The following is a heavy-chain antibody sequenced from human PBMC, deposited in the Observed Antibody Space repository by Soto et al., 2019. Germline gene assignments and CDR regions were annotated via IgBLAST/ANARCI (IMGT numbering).Heavy chain of an antibody. D-gene: IGHD3-22*01. Sequence: SETLSLTCAVSGGSISSSDWWRWVRQPPGKGLEWIGEIYHSGSTNYNPSLKRRVTISVDKSKNQFSLKLSSVTAADTAVYYCARHDDSGTFINGFDIWGQGTMVTVSS. J-gene: IGHJ3*02. V-gene: IGHV4-4*02. CDR1: GGSISSSDW. CDR3: ARHDDSGTFINGFDI. CDR2: IYHSGST.